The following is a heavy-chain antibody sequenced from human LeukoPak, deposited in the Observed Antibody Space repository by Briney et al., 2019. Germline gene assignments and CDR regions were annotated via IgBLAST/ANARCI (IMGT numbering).Heavy chain of an antibody. Sequence: GGSLRLSCAASGFTFSSYGMHWVRQAPGKGLEWVAFIRYDGSNKYYADSVKGRFTLSKDNSKNTLYLQMNSLRPEDTAIYYCAQDHTYALHMWGQGTMVTVSS. CDR1: GFTFSSYG. J-gene: IGHJ3*02. CDR2: IRYDGSNK. V-gene: IGHV3-30*02. CDR3: AQDHTYALHM. D-gene: IGHD2-8*01.